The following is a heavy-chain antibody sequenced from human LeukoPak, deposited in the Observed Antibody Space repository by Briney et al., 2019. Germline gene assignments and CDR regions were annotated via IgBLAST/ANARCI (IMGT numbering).Heavy chain of an antibody. J-gene: IGHJ4*02. CDR3: ARGGSDFGVVTPYFDY. CDR1: GGSISSYY. V-gene: IGHV4-59*01. CDR2: IYYCGST. D-gene: IGHD3-3*01. Sequence: SETLSLTCTVSGGSISSYYWSWIRQPPGKGLEWIGYIYYCGSTNYNPSLKSRVTISVDTSKNQFSLKLSSVTAADTAVYYCARGGSDFGVVTPYFDYWGQGTLVTVSS.